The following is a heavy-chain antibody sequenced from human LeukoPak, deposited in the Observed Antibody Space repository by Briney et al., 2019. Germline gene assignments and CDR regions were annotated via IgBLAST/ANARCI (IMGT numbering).Heavy chain of an antibody. Sequence: GGSLRLSCAASGFTVSSNYMSWVRQAPGKGLEWVSVIYSGGSTYYADSVKGRFTISRDNSKNTLYLQMNSLRAEDTAVYYCARDWSYGSGSSVAFDIWGQGTVVTVSS. CDR3: ARDWSYGSGSSVAFDI. CDR1: GFTVSSNY. CDR2: IYSGGST. D-gene: IGHD3-10*01. J-gene: IGHJ3*02. V-gene: IGHV3-53*01.